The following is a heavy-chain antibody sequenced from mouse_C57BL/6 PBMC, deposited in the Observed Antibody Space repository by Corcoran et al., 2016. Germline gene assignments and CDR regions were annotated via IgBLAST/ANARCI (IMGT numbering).Heavy chain of an antibody. CDR3: ARGILGLVYAMDY. Sequence: EVQLQQSGPELVKPGASVKISCKASGYTFIDYYMNWVKQSHGKSLEWIGDINPNNGGTSYNQKFKGKATLTVDKSSSTAYMELRSLTSEDSAVYYCARGILGLVYAMDYWGQGTSVTVSS. J-gene: IGHJ4*01. V-gene: IGHV1-26*01. D-gene: IGHD2-10*02. CDR2: INPNNGGT. CDR1: GYTFIDYY.